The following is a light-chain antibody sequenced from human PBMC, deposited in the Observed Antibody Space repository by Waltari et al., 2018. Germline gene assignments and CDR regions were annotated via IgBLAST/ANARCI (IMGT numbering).Light chain of an antibody. CDR2: EVN. CDR1: SSDVGNFHL. CDR3: SSYTISSTYV. V-gene: IGLV2-23*02. J-gene: IGLJ1*01. Sequence: QSALTQPASVSGSPGPSITISCTGTSSDVGNFHLFSWYQQYPGKAPKLMIYEVNTRPSGVSNRFSGSKSGNTASLTISGLQAEDEADYYCSSYTISSTYVFGTGTKVTVL.